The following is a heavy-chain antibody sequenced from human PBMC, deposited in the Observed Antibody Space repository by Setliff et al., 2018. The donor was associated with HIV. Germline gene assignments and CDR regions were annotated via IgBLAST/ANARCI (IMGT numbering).Heavy chain of an antibody. D-gene: IGHD2-2*01. J-gene: IGHJ4*02. CDR1: GYRFTGYY. Sequence: WASVKVSCKASGYRFTGYYVNWVRQAPGQGLEWMGRINPKSGATNLAQKFQGRVTLHRDTSVTTVYMELTSLRSDDTAVYYCARKDGVGYCDSNSCYGIGPIDFWGQGSLVTVSS. CDR3: ARKDGVGYCDSNSCYGIGPIDF. V-gene: IGHV1-2*06. CDR2: INPKSGAT.